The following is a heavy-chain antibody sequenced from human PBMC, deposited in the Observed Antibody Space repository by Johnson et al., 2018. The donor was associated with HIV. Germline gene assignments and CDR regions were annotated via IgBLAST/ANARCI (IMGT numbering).Heavy chain of an antibody. V-gene: IGHV3-23*04. CDR1: GFTFDDYA. CDR2: ISGSGGST. Sequence: MQLVESGGGLVQPGGSLRLSCAASGFTFDDYAMSWVRQAPGKGLEWVSAISGSGGSTYCADSVKGRFTISRDNSKNTLYLQMNGRRAEDTAVYYCARDGGSTRGDAFDIWGKGTMVTVSS. CDR3: ARDGGSTRGDAFDI. D-gene: IGHD3-16*01. J-gene: IGHJ3*02.